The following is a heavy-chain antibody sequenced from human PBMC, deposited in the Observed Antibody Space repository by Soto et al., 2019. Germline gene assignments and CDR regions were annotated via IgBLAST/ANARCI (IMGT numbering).Heavy chain of an antibody. D-gene: IGHD1-26*01. CDR2: ISWNSDTI. J-gene: IGHJ4*02. CDR1: GFTFDDYA. V-gene: IGHV3-9*01. CDR3: AKDRNSGSRREFDY. Sequence: GGSLRLSCAASGFTFDDYAMHWVRQVPGKGLEWVSSISWNSDTIDYADSVKGRFTISRDNAKNSLYLHMNSLRVEDTALYYCAKDRNSGSRREFDYWGQGTLVTVSS.